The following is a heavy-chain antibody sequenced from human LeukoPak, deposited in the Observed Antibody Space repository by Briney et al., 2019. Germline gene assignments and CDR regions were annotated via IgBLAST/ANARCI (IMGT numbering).Heavy chain of an antibody. D-gene: IGHD2-2*01. J-gene: IGHJ6*02. Sequence: PGGSLRLSCAASGFTFSYYWMHWVRQAPGKGLVWVSRIKSDGSSTSYAGSVKGRFTISRDNAKNTLYLQMNSLRAEDTAVYYCAKDPYCSSTSCTNQGYYYYYYGMDVWSQGTTVTVSS. CDR3: AKDPYCSSTSCTNQGYYYYYYGMDV. CDR1: GFTFSYYW. V-gene: IGHV3-74*01. CDR2: IKSDGSST.